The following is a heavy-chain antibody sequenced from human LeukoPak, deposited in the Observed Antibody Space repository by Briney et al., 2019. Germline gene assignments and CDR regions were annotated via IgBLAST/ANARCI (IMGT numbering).Heavy chain of an antibody. CDR2: IYTSGST. CDR3: ARGPGYCSSTSCYGLYMDV. CDR1: GGSISSSSYY. D-gene: IGHD2-2*01. V-gene: IGHV4-39*07. J-gene: IGHJ6*03. Sequence: SETLSLTCTVSGGSISSSSYYWGWIRQPPGKGLEWIGRIYTSGSTNYNPSLKSRVTISVDTSKNQFSLKLSSVTAADTAVYYCARGPGYCSSTSCYGLYMDVWGKGTTVTISS.